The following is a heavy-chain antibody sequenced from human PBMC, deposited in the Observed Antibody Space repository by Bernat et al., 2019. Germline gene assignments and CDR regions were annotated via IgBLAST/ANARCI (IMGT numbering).Heavy chain of an antibody. CDR3: ARDGMSSSWYPNWFDP. CDR1: GGSISSSSYY. Sequence: QLQLQESGPGLVKPSETLSLTCTVSGGSISSSSYYWGWIRQPPGKGLEWIGSIYYSGSTNYNPSLKSRVTISVDKSKNQFSLKLSSVTAADTAVYYCARDGMSSSWYPNWFDPWGQGTLVTVSS. V-gene: IGHV4-39*07. J-gene: IGHJ5*02. D-gene: IGHD6-13*01. CDR2: IYYSGST.